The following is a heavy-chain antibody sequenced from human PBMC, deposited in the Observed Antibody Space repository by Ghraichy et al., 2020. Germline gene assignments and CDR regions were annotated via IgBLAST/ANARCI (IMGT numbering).Heavy chain of an antibody. CDR1: GGSITSGGYS. CDR3: ARGDAVEGCPDP. V-gene: IGHV4-30-4*07. Sequence: SETLSLTCAVSGGSITSGGYSWDWIRQPPGKRLEWIGYVYSSGSTYFNPSLERRVNISGDTSKNEFSLRVNAGTAANTAIYYCARGDAVEGCPDPWGQGILVTVS. J-gene: IGHJ5*02. D-gene: IGHD5-24*01. CDR2: VYSSGST.